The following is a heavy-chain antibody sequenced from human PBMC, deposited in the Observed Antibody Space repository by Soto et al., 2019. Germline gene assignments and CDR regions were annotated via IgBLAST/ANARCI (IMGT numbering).Heavy chain of an antibody. D-gene: IGHD3-3*01. J-gene: IGHJ6*03. CDR2: ISSSSSYI. CDR1: GIAFITES. V-gene: IGHV3-21*01. Sequence: VRALRLCSAASGIAFITESVNSVSQAAGKGLEWVSSISSSSSYIYYADSVKGRFTISRDNAKNSLYLQMNSLRAEDTAVYYCAREERFLEWLLSYMYRRGKGTTLTLSS. CDR3: AREERFLEWLLSYMYR.